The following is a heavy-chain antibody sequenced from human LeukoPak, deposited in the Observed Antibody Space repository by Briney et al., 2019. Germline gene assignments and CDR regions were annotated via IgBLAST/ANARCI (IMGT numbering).Heavy chain of an antibody. Sequence: GGSLRLSCTASGFTFSSYGMHWVRQAPGKGLEWVAVIWYDGSNKYYADSVKGRFTTSRDNSKNTLYLQMNSLRAEDTAVYYCARSAGRRGSGSYPLHYWGQGTLVTVSS. CDR2: IWYDGSNK. J-gene: IGHJ4*02. CDR1: GFTFSSYG. D-gene: IGHD3-10*01. V-gene: IGHV3-33*01. CDR3: ARSAGRRGSGSYPLHY.